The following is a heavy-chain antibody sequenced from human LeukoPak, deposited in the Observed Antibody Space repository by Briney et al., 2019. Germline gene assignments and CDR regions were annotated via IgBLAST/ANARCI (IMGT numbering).Heavy chain of an antibody. CDR1: GYTLSEMS. J-gene: IGHJ3*02. D-gene: IGHD1/OR15-1a*01. CDR2: FDPDDVNT. CDR3: ARTNRAGASDI. Sequence: ASVKVSCKVSGYTLSEMSMHWVRQAPGEEPEWMGGFDPDDVNTVYAPKFQGRVTMTDDTSTDTACMELRSLRSDDTAVYYCARTNRAGASDIWGQGTLVTVSS. V-gene: IGHV1-24*01.